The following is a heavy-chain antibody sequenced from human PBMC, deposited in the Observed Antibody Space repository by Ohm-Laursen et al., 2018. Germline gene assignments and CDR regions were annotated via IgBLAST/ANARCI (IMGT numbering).Heavy chain of an antibody. V-gene: IGHV3-30*18. J-gene: IGHJ3*02. CDR3: AKMYDSSGYYEGAFDI. CDR2: ISYDGSNQ. CDR1: GFTFSNYA. Sequence: SLRLSCTASGFTFSNYAMHWVRQAPGKGLEWVGLISYDGSNQYYSDSVRGRFTISRDNSKNTLYLQMNSLRAEDTAVFYCAKMYDSSGYYEGAFDIWGQGTVVTVSS. D-gene: IGHD3-22*01.